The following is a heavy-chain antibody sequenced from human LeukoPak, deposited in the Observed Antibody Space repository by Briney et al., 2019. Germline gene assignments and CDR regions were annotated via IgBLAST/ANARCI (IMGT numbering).Heavy chain of an antibody. D-gene: IGHD3-22*01. V-gene: IGHV7-4-1*02. CDR1: GGTFSSYA. CDR3: ARSGRVSSDSSGSHRPGGY. CDR2: INTNTGNP. J-gene: IGHJ4*02. Sequence: ASVKVSCKASGGTFSSYAISWVRQAPGQGLEWMGWINTNTGNPTYAQGFTGRFVFSLDTSVSTAYLQISSLKAEDTAVYYCARSGRVSSDSSGSHRPGGYWGQGTLVTVSS.